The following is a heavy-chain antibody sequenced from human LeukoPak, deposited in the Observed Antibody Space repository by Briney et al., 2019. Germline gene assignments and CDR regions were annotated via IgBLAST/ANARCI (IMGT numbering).Heavy chain of an antibody. CDR3: ARYAATTGELDY. Sequence: SETLSLTCTVSGGSISSSSYYWGWIRQPPGKGLEWIGSIYCSGSTYYNPSLKSRVTISVDTSKNQFSLKLSSVTAADTAVYYCARYAATTGELDYWGQGTLVTVSS. J-gene: IGHJ4*02. D-gene: IGHD5-12*01. CDR2: IYCSGST. CDR1: GGSISSSSYY. V-gene: IGHV4-39*01.